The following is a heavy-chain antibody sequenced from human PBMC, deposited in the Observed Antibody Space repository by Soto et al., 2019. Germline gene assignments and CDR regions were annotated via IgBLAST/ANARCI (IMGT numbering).Heavy chain of an antibody. Sequence: PVKVACKASGFTFTSSSVQWVRQARGQRLEWIGWIVVGSGNTNYAQKFQERVTITRDMSTSTAYMELSSLRSEDTAVYYCAADSPVGSEFWGQGTLVTVSS. V-gene: IGHV1-58*01. CDR1: GFTFTSSS. D-gene: IGHD1-26*01. CDR2: IVVGSGNT. CDR3: AADSPVGSEF. J-gene: IGHJ4*02.